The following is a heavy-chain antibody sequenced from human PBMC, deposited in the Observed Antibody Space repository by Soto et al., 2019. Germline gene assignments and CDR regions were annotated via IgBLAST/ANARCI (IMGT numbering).Heavy chain of an antibody. CDR3: ARGSYCSGGSCYSDVSYYYYGMDV. CDR2: INSDGSST. CDR1: GFTFSSYW. D-gene: IGHD2-15*01. Sequence: GGSLRLSCAASGFTFSSYWIHWVRQAPGKGLVWVSRINSDGSSTSYADSVKGRFTISRDNAKNTLYLQMNSLRAEDTAVYYCARGSYCSGGSCYSDVSYYYYGMDVWGQGTTVTVSS. J-gene: IGHJ6*02. V-gene: IGHV3-74*01.